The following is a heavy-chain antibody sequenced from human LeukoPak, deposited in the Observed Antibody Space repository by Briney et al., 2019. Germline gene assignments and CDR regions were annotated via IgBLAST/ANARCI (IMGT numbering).Heavy chain of an antibody. D-gene: IGHD1-26*01. CDR2: IYYTGST. CDR1: GGSISSYY. Sequence: PSETLSLTCTVSGGSISSYYWSWIRQPPGKGLEWIGHIYYTGSTNYNPSLKSRVIISLDTSKNQFSLKLSSVTAADTAVYYCAIEDIVGATAPVFDYWGQGTLVTVSS. V-gene: IGHV4-59*01. CDR3: AIEDIVGATAPVFDY. J-gene: IGHJ4*02.